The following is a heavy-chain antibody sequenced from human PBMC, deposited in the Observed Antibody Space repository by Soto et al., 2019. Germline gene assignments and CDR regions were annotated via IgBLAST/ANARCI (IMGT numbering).Heavy chain of an antibody. CDR3: ARAWSPVVDGSGSYYNPTPFDP. J-gene: IGHJ5*02. CDR2: INHSGST. Sequence: PSETLSLTCAVYGGSFSGYYWSWIRQPPGKGLEWIGEINHSGSTNYNPSLKSRVTISVDTSKNQFSLKLSSVTAADTAVYYCARAWSPVVDGSGSYYNPTPFDPWGQGTLVTVSS. D-gene: IGHD3-10*01. CDR1: GGSFSGYY. V-gene: IGHV4-34*01.